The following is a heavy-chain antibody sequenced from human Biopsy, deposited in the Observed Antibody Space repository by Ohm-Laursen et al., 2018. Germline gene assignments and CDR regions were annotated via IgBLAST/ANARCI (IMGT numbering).Heavy chain of an antibody. CDR1: GGTFSSSA. CDR2: IIGIFRTA. CDR3: ARGEGSSWFDP. Sequence: AASVKVSCKASGGTFSSSAITWVRQAPGQGLEWMGGIIGIFRTAHYAQKFQGRITITADESTSTAYMELSSLTSDDTAVYFCARGEGSSWFDPWGHGILVTVSS. J-gene: IGHJ5*02. D-gene: IGHD1-26*01. V-gene: IGHV1-69*13.